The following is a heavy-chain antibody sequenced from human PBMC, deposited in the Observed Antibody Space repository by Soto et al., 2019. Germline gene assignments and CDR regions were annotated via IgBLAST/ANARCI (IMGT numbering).Heavy chain of an antibody. CDR3: ASTQYSSSWPYYYYGMDV. CDR2: IYHSGST. V-gene: IGHV4-4*02. Sequence: PSETLSLTCAVSGGSISSSNWWSWVRQPPGKGLEWIGEIYHSGSTNYNPSLKSRVTISVDKSKNQFSLKLSSVTAADTAVYYCASTQYSSSWPYYYYGMDVWGQGTTVTVSS. D-gene: IGHD6-13*01. CDR1: GGSISSSNW. J-gene: IGHJ6*02.